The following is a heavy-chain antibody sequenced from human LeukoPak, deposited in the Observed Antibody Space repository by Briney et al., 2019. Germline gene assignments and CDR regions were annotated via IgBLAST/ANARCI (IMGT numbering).Heavy chain of an antibody. Sequence: PGGSLRLSCAASGFTFSSYAMSWVRQAPGKGLEWVSAISGSGGSTYYADSVKGRFTISRDNSKNTLYLQMNSLRAEDTAVYYCGIETWADMDDGYDAFDIWGQGTMVTVSS. CDR2: ISGSGGST. CDR1: GFTFSSYA. CDR3: GIETWADMDDGYDAFDI. D-gene: IGHD5-18*01. J-gene: IGHJ3*02. V-gene: IGHV3-23*01.